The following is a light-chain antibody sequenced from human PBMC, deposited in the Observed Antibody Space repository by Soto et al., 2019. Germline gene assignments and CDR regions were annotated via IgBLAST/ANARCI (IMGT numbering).Light chain of an antibody. Sequence: IQMTQSPSSLSASVGDRVTITCRASQGIGNYLAWYQQKPGKVPKLLIFGASTLQSGVPSRFSGSGSGTEFTLTISGLQPEDVATYYCQRYNSAPLNFGGGTKVELK. V-gene: IGKV1-27*01. CDR3: QRYNSAPLN. J-gene: IGKJ4*01. CDR2: GAS. CDR1: QGIGNY.